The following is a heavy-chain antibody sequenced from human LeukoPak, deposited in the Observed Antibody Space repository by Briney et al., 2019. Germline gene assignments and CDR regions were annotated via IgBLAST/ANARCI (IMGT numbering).Heavy chain of an antibody. CDR2: INPSGGST. D-gene: IGHD6-13*01. CDR3: ARDRGSSY. V-gene: IGHV1-46*01. J-gene: IGHJ4*02. Sequence: ASVKVSCKSTGYTFIKYYMHWLRQPPGQGLEWMGIINPSGGSTSYAQKFQGRVTMTRDTSTSTVYMELSSLRSEDTAVYYCARDRGSSYWGQGTLVTVSS. CDR1: GYTFIKYY.